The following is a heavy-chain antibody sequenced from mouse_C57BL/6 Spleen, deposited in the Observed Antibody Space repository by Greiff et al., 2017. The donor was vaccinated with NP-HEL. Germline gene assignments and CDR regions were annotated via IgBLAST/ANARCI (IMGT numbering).Heavy chain of an antibody. Sequence: QVQLKQPGAELVRPGTSVKLSCKASGYTFTSYWMHWVKQRPGQGLEWIGVIDPSDSYTNYNQKFKGKATLTVDTSSSTAYMQLSSLTSEDSAVYYCARDDGGYYAMDYWGQGTSVTVSS. V-gene: IGHV1-59*01. CDR3: ARDDGGYYAMDY. CDR1: GYTFTSYW. J-gene: IGHJ4*01. CDR2: IDPSDSYT.